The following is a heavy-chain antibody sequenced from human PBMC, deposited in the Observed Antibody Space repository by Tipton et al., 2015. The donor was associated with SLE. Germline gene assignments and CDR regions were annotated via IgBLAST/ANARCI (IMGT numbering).Heavy chain of an antibody. CDR2: ISYDGSDK. V-gene: IGHV3-30*04. Sequence: SLRLSCEASGFSFRDYALDWVRQSPDKGLEWVALISYDGSDKYHADSVKGRFTISRDNSKNTLYLQMNSLRAEDTAVYYCARDSPGYWGQGTVVTVSS. J-gene: IGHJ4*02. CDR1: GFSFRDYA. CDR3: ARDSPGY.